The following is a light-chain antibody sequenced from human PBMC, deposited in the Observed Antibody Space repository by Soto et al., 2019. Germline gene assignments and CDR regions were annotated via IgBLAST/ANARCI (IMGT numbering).Light chain of an antibody. Sequence: DIQMTQSPSTLSASVGDRVTITCRASQNINKWLAWYQHKPGKAPALLIYEASSLGGGVPSRFSGSGFGTEFTLTIRSLQHDDFATYYCQQYNRYRAFGQGTKVEIK. V-gene: IGKV1-5*03. CDR1: QNINKW. J-gene: IGKJ1*01. CDR2: EAS. CDR3: QQYNRYRA.